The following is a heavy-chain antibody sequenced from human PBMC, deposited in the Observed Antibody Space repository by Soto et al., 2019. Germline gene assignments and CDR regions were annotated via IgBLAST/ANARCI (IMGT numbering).Heavy chain of an antibody. J-gene: IGHJ4*02. CDR2: IYHSGST. D-gene: IGHD3-10*01. V-gene: IGHV4-30-4*01. CDR1: DGSISSGDYY. Sequence: SETLSLTCTVSDGSISSGDYYWSCINQPPVKVLEWIGYIYHSGSTYNTPSLKSRVTISFDTSKNQFSPRLSSVTAADTAVYYCAREEYYYGSGSYYNYYFEYWSQGTLVTVSS. CDR3: AREEYYYGSGSYYNYYFEY.